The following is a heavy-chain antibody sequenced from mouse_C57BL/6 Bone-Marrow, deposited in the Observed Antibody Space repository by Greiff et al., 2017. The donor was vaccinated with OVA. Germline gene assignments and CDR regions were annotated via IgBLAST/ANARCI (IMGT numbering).Heavy chain of an antibody. V-gene: IGHV5-6*01. J-gene: IGHJ4*01. D-gene: IGHD2-5*01. CDR3: ASDSNFYAMDY. Sequence: EVKLVESGGDLVKPGGSLKLSCAASGFTFSSYGMSWVRQTPDKRLEWVATISSGGSYTYYPDSVKGRFTISRDNAKNTLYLQMSSLKSEDTAMYYCASDSNFYAMDYWGQGTSVTVSS. CDR2: ISSGGSYT. CDR1: GFTFSSYG.